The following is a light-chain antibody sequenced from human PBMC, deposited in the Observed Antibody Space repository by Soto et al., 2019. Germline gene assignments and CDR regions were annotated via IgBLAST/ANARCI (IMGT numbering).Light chain of an antibody. Sequence: EIVLTQSPATLSLSPGESATLSCRVSQSVGTSLAWHQQKPGQAPRLLIYGAFNRATGIPDRFSGSGSGTDFTLTFSRLEPEDFAVYYCQQYGDSPATFGPGTKVDIK. CDR2: GAF. CDR1: QSVGTS. CDR3: QQYGDSPAT. J-gene: IGKJ3*01. V-gene: IGKV3-20*01.